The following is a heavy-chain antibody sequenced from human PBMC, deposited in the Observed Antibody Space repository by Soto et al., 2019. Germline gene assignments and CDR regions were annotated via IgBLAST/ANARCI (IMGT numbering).Heavy chain of an antibody. V-gene: IGHV3-23*01. J-gene: IGHJ4*01. CDR3: VRKYPGTRPFDY. D-gene: IGHD2-2*01. Sequence: LRLSCAASGFTFNSYAMNWVRQAPGKGLAWVSAIGTDGNTYYANSVKGRFTISRDNSRTTLYLQMNSLRVEDTALYYCVRKYPGTRPFDYWGQGTLVTVSS. CDR2: IGTDGNT. CDR1: GFTFNSYA.